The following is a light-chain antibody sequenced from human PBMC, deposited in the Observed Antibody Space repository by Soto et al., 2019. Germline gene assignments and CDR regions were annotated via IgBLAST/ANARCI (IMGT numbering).Light chain of an antibody. J-gene: IGKJ5*01. CDR3: QQYGSSPPIT. CDR1: QSISSSY. V-gene: IGKV3-20*01. Sequence: EIVLTQSPGTLSLSPGGRGTLSCRASQSISSSYLAWYQQKPGQAPRLLIYGASTRATGIPDRFSGSGSGTDFTLTISRLEPEDFAVYYCQQYGSSPPITFGQGTRLEIK. CDR2: GAS.